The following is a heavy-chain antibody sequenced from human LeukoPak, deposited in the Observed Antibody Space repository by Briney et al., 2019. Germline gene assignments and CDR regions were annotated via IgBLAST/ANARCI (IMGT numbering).Heavy chain of an antibody. V-gene: IGHV4-34*01. Sequence: SETLSLTCAVYGGSFSGYYWSWIRQPPGKGLEWIGEINHSGSTNYNPSLKSRVTISVDTSKNQFSLKLSSVTAADTALYYCARTEWEVADYWGQGTLVTVSS. J-gene: IGHJ4*02. CDR2: INHSGST. D-gene: IGHD1-26*01. CDR3: ARTEWEVADY. CDR1: GGSFSGYY.